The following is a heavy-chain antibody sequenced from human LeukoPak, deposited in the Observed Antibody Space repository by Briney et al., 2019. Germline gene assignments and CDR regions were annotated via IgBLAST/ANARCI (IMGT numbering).Heavy chain of an antibody. D-gene: IGHD5-18*01. J-gene: IGHJ4*02. CDR2: IYYSGST. V-gene: IGHV4-39*07. CDR3: ARGPPDYSYDHYFDY. Sequence: PSETLSLTCTVSGGSISSSSYYWGWIRQPPGEGLEWIGSIYYSGSTYYDPSLKSRVTISVDTSKNQFSLKLSSVTAADTAVYYCARGPPDYSYDHYFDYWGQGTLVTVSS. CDR1: GGSISSSSYY.